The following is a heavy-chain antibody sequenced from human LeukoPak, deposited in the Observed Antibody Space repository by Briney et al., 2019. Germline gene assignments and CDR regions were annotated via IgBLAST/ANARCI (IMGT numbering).Heavy chain of an antibody. J-gene: IGHJ6*03. CDR1: GFTFSSYA. Sequence: RGSLRLSCAASGFTFSSYAMHWVRQAPGKGLEWVAVISYDGSNKYYADSVKGRFTISRDNSKNTLYLQMNSLRAEDTAVYYCARGRVELGGYYYMDVWGKGTTVTVSS. D-gene: IGHD3-16*01. V-gene: IGHV3-30*01. CDR3: ARGRVELGGYYYMDV. CDR2: ISYDGSNK.